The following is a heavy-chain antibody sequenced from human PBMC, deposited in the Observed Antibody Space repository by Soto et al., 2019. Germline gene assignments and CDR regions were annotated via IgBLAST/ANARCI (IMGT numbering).Heavy chain of an antibody. J-gene: IGHJ4*02. CDR1: GYTFTSYD. CDR3: ARGVKLRYFDWLTPHKDSYYFDY. V-gene: IGHV1-8*01. CDR2: MNPNSGNT. Sequence: ASVKVSCKASGYTFTSYDINWVRQATGQGLEWMGWMNPNSGNTGYAQKFQGRVTMTRNTSISTAYMELSSLRSEDTAVYYRARGVKLRYFDWLTPHKDSYYFDYWGQGTLVTVSS. D-gene: IGHD3-9*01.